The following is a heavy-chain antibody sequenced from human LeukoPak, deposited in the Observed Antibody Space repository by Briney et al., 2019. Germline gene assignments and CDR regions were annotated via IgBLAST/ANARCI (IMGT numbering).Heavy chain of an antibody. J-gene: IGHJ4*02. CDR2: ISSSSSYI. V-gene: IGHV3-21*01. Sequence: GGSLRLSCAASGFTFSSYSMNWVRQAPGKGLEWVSSISSSSSYIYYADSVKGRFTISRDSAKNSLYLQMNSLRAEDTAVYYCARAKVREMATIPFDYWGQGTLVTVSS. CDR1: GFTFSSYS. CDR3: ARAKVREMATIPFDY. D-gene: IGHD5-24*01.